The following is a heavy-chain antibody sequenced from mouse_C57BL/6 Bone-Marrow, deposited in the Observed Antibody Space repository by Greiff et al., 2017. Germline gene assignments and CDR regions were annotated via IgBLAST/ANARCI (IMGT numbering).Heavy chain of an antibody. Sequence: DVMLVESGGGLVKPGGSLKLSCAASGFTFSDYGMHWVRQAPGKGLEWVAYISSGSSTIYYADTVKGRFTISRDNAKNTLFLQMSSLTSEDTAMYYCARTGSGWLLLAYWGQGTLVTVSA. CDR2: ISSGSSTI. CDR1: GFTFSDYG. CDR3: ARTGSGWLLLAY. V-gene: IGHV5-17*01. J-gene: IGHJ3*01. D-gene: IGHD2-3*01.